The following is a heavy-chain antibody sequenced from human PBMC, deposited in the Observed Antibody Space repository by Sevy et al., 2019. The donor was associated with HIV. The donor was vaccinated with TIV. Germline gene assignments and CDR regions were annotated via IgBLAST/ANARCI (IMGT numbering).Heavy chain of an antibody. CDR1: GFSFSHYA. J-gene: IGHJ4*02. CDR3: AGVAVSYCTNDCYHHFDY. Sequence: GGSLRLSCAVSGFSFSHYAFHWVRQAPGKGLEWVSLISYDGTYKYYADSVKGRFTISRDNSKNTLYLQMNSLRGNDTAVSYCAGVAVSYCTNDCYHHFDYWGPGALVTVSS. CDR2: ISYDGTYK. D-gene: IGHD2-8*01. V-gene: IGHV3-30-3*01.